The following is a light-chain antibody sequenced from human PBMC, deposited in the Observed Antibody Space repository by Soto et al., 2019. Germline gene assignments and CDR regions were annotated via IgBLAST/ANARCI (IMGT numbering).Light chain of an antibody. Sequence: PGERVTLSCRASQSVSSSYLTWYQQKPGQAPRLLIYGASTRATGIPARFSGTGSGTDFTLTVSSLQSEDFAVYYCQQYDNWPQTFGQGTKVDIK. CDR2: GAS. CDR3: QQYDNWPQT. V-gene: IGKV3-15*01. J-gene: IGKJ1*01. CDR1: QSVSSSY.